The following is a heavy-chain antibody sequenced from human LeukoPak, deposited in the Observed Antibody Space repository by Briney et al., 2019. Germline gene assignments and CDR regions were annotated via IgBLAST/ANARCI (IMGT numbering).Heavy chain of an antibody. CDR3: ASSSGLYGYYFDY. CDR2: IYSGGST. V-gene: IGHV3-66*01. D-gene: IGHD6-19*01. CDR1: GFTVSSNY. Sequence: PGGSLRLSCAASGFTVSSNYMSWVRQAPRKGLEWVSVIYSGGSTYYADSVKGRFTISRDNSKNTLYLQMNSLRAEDTAVYYCASSSGLYGYYFDYWGQGTLVTVSS. J-gene: IGHJ4*02.